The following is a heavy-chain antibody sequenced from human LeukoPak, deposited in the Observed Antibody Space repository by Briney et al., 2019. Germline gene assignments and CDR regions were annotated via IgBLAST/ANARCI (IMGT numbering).Heavy chain of an antibody. D-gene: IGHD2/OR15-2a*01. CDR1: GFTFSSYA. J-gene: IGHJ6*03. CDR2: ISGSGNSA. Sequence: GSLRLSCAAAGFTFSSYAMSWVRQAPRKGLEWVSAISGSGNSAYYADSVKGRFTFSRDNSKNTLYVQMISLRAEDTAVYYCAKGLSNSRYYYMDVWGKGTTVTVSS. V-gene: IGHV3-23*01. CDR3: AKGLSNSRYYYMDV.